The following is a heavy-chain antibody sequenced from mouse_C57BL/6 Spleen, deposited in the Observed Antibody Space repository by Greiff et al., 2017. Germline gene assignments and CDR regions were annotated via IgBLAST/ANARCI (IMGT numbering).Heavy chain of an antibody. J-gene: IGHJ3*01. D-gene: IGHD2-2*01. V-gene: IGHV1-15*01. CDR1: GYTFTDYE. CDR3: TISYVCDWFAY. CDR2: IDPETGGT. Sequence: VQLQQSGAELVRPGASVTLSCKASGYTFTDYEMPWVKQTPVHGLAWIGAIDPETGGTAYNQKFKGKAILTADKSSSTAYMELRSLTSDDSAVYYFTISYVCDWFAYWGQGTLVTVSA.